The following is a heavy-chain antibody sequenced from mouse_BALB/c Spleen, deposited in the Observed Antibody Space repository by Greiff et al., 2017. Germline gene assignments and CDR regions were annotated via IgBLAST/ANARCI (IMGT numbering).Heavy chain of an antibody. CDR3: ARGGDLTAMDY. V-gene: IGHV2-9*02. CDR1: GFSLTSYG. Sequence: VQVVESGPGLVAPSQSLSITCTVSGFSLTSYGVHWVRQPPGKGLEWLGVIWAGGSTNYNSALMSRLSISKDNSKSQVFLKMNSLQTADTAMYYCARGGDLTAMDYWGQGTSVTVSS. CDR2: IWAGGST. D-gene: IGHD3-3*01. J-gene: IGHJ4*01.